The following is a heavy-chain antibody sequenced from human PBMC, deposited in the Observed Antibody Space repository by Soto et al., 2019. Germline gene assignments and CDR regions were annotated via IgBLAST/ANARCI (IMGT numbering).Heavy chain of an antibody. CDR2: ISAYNGNT. V-gene: IGHV1-18*01. J-gene: IGHJ6*02. Sequence: QVQLVQSGGEVNKPGASVKVSCKASGYTFTTYDLSWVRQAPGQGLEWMGWISAYNGNTNYAQNLQGRVTMTTDTSTSTAYMELRSLRSDDTAVYYCARVIGYYYHMDVWGQGTTVTVSS. CDR1: GYTFTTYD. D-gene: IGHD3-22*01. CDR3: ARVIGYYYHMDV.